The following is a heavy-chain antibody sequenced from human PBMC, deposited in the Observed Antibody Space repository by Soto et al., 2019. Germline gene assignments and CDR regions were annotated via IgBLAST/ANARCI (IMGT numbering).Heavy chain of an antibody. J-gene: IGHJ6*02. CDR3: ARGQLYSSGSLQPGSYYYGMDV. Sequence: ASVKVSCKASGYTFTSYAMNWVRQAPGQGLEWMGWINTNTGNPTYAQGFTGRFVFSLDTSVSTAYLQICSLKAEDTAVYYCARGQLYSSGSLQPGSYYYGMDVWGQGTTVTVSS. V-gene: IGHV7-4-1*01. D-gene: IGHD6-19*01. CDR2: INTNTGNP. CDR1: GYTFTSYA.